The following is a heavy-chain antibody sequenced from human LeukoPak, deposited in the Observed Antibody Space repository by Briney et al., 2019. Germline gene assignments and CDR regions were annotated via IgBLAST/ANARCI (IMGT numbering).Heavy chain of an antibody. CDR2: ISYSGGT. V-gene: IGHV4-59*01. Sequence: SETLSLTCTVSGDSISSYYWTWIRQPPGKGLEWIGHISYSGGTNYNPSLKSRVTISVDTSKSQFSLKLSSVTAADTAVYYCARALAPYGDYAFDYWGQGTLVTVSS. D-gene: IGHD4-17*01. J-gene: IGHJ4*02. CDR1: GDSISSYY. CDR3: ARALAPYGDYAFDY.